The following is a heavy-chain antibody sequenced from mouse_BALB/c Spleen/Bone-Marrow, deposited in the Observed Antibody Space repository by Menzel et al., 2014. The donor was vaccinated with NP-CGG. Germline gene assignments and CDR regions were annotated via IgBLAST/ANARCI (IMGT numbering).Heavy chain of an antibody. D-gene: IGHD2-1*01. V-gene: IGHV5-17*02. Sequence: EVMLVESGGGLVQPGGSRKLSCAASGFTFSSFGMHWVRQAPEKGLEWVAYISSGSSTIYYADTVKGRFTISRDNPKNTLFLQMTSLRSEDTAMYYCARGGNYAWFAYWGQGTLVPVSA. CDR2: ISSGSSTI. CDR3: ARGGNYAWFAY. J-gene: IGHJ3*01. CDR1: GFTFSSFG.